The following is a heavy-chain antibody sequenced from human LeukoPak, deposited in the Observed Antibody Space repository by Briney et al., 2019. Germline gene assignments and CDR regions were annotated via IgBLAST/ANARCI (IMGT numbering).Heavy chain of an antibody. Sequence: SETLSLTCTVSGGSIRSYYWSWIRQPPGKGLEWIGYIYYSGSTNYNPSLKSRVTISVDTSKNQFSLKLSSVTAADTAVYYCARHSDAFDIWGQGTMVTVSS. J-gene: IGHJ3*02. CDR1: GGSIRSYY. V-gene: IGHV4-59*08. CDR3: ARHSDAFDI. CDR2: IYYSGST.